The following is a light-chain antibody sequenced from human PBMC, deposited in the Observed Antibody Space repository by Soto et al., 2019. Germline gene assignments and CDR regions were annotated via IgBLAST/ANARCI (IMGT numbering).Light chain of an antibody. CDR2: GAS. CDR1: QSVNNSY. V-gene: IGKV3-20*01. Sequence: EIVLTQSPGTLSLSPGERASLSCRASQSVNNSYLAWYQHKPGQAPRFLIYGASSRAAGIPDRFSGSGSGTDFTLTISGLEPEDFALYYCQQYGSSPGTFGQGTKVEIK. CDR3: QQYGSSPGT. J-gene: IGKJ1*01.